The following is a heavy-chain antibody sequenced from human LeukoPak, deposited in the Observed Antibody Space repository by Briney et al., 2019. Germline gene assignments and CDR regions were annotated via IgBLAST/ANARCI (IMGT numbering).Heavy chain of an antibody. CDR2: ISSSSSYI. CDR3: AKDTNYGLRGWFDP. V-gene: IGHV3-21*04. Sequence: GGSLRLSCAASGFTFSSYSMNWVRQAPRKGLEWVSSISSSSSYIYYADSVKGRFTISRDNSKNTLYLQMNSLRAEDTALYYCAKDTNYGLRGWFDPWGQGTLVTVSS. J-gene: IGHJ5*02. D-gene: IGHD3-10*01. CDR1: GFTFSSYS.